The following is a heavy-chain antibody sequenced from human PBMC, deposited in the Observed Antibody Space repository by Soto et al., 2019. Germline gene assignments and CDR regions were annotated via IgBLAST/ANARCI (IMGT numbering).Heavy chain of an antibody. J-gene: IGHJ4*02. V-gene: IGHV3-23*01. Sequence: EVQLLESGGGLVPPGGSLRLSCAASGFTFSTYAMGWVRQAPGKGLEWVSSISSAGRKVYYADSVKGRFSISRDNSKNPHSLQMNSLKVEDTAIYYCAKGSVIVIAEFDYWGQGILVTVS. CDR2: ISSAGRKV. D-gene: IGHD2-21*01. CDR3: AKGSVIVIAEFDY. CDR1: GFTFSTYA.